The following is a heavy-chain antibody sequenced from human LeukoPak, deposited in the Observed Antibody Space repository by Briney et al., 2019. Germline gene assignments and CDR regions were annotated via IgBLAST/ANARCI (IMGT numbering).Heavy chain of an antibody. V-gene: IGHV3-21*01. D-gene: IGHD6-19*01. CDR2: ISSSGTYK. J-gene: IGHJ4*02. CDR3: AKGKDSVAGATNDY. Sequence: GGSLRLSCAVSGFTFSSYSMSWVRQAPGKGRKWVSSISSSGTYKYYADSVKGRFTISRDNAKNSLYLQMNSLRAEDTAVYYCAKGKDSVAGATNDYWGQGTLVTVSS. CDR1: GFTFSSYS.